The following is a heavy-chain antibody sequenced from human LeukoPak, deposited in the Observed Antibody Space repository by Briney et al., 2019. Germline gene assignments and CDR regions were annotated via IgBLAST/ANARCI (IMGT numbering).Heavy chain of an antibody. D-gene: IGHD3-22*01. CDR1: GFPFSTYD. V-gene: IGHV3-23*01. J-gene: IGHJ4*02. CDR3: AKTYYYDSSGYYREQCFDY. CDR2: ISGSGGST. Sequence: PGGSLRLSCAASGFPFSTYDMSWVRQAPGKGLEWVSAISGSGGSTYYADSVKGRFTISRDNSKNTLYLQMNSLRAEDTAVYYCAKTYYYDSSGYYREQCFDYWGQGTLVTVSS.